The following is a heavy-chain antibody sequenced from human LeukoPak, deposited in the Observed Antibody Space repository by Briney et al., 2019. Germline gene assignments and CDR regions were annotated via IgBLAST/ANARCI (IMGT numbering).Heavy chain of an antibody. CDR2: FYVGGAT. CDR1: GFSVTNNY. V-gene: IGHV3-53*05. Sequence: GGSLRLSCAVSGFSVTNNYMSWVRQAPGKGLEWVSVFYVGGATYYADSVKGRFTISRDNSKNTLYLQMNSLRAEGTAVYYCAKGRPAKSSGYDSEYDYWGQGTLVTVSS. J-gene: IGHJ4*02. CDR3: AKGRPAKSSGYDSEYDY. D-gene: IGHD5-12*01.